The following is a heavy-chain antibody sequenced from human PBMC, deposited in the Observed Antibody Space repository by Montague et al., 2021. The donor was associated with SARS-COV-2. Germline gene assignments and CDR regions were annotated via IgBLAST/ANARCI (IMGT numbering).Heavy chain of an antibody. Sequence: LRLSWSASGFTFSSYDMHWVRQAPGKGLEWVAVIWYDGSNQYYGDSVKGRFTISRDNSKNTLYLQMNSLRAEDTAVYYCAREYSAPRWFGEYNRYGMDVWGQGTTGTVSS. CDR3: AREYSAPRWFGEYNRYGMDV. J-gene: IGHJ6*02. CDR1: GFTFSSYD. CDR2: IWYDGSNQ. V-gene: IGHV3-33*08. D-gene: IGHD3-10*01.